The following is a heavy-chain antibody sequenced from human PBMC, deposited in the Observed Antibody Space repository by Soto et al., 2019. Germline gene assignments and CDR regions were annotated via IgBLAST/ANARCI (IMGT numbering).Heavy chain of an antibody. J-gene: IGHJ6*02. CDR1: GFTFRNYA. D-gene: IGHD2-21*01. CDR2: IGTSGTPT. CDR3: TRILWSSRRDALDI. Sequence: GGSLRLSCIASGFTFRNYAMAWVRQAPGEDLEWVSAIGTSGTPTLYADSVKSRFSISRDDPRNTVSLQMNSLGVEDTATYYCTRILWSSRRDALDIWGQGTTVTVSS. V-gene: IGHV3-23*01.